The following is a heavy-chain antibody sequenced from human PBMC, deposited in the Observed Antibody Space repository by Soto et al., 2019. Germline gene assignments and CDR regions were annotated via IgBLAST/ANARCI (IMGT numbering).Heavy chain of an antibody. Sequence: GGSLRLSCAASGFTFSSYAMHWVRQAPGKGLEYVSAISSNGGSTYYANSVKGRFTISRDNSKNTLYLQMGSLRAEDMAVYYCARYYCGGDCYSSRWNWFDPWGLGTLVTVSS. V-gene: IGHV3-64*01. D-gene: IGHD2-21*02. J-gene: IGHJ5*02. CDR2: ISSNGGST. CDR1: GFTFSSYA. CDR3: ARYYCGGDCYSSRWNWFDP.